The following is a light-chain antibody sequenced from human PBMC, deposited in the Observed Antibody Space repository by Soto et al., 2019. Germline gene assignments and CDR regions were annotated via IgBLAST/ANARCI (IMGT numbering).Light chain of an antibody. CDR3: QQNHNSPLT. J-gene: IGKJ4*02. CDR2: GAS. CDR1: QSIGTT. Sequence: IEMTQSPSSLSASVGERATLTCRASQSIGTTLAWYHQKPGQAPRRLISGASSGASGAPPRFSGSGSGTDFTLTINSLQSEDIAIYYCQQNHNSPLTFGGGTKV. V-gene: IGKV3-15*01.